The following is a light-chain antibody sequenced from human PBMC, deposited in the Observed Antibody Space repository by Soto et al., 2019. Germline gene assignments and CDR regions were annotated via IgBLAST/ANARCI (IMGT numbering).Light chain of an antibody. CDR1: SRDVGGYDY. CDR3: SSYSISTAYL. V-gene: IGLV2-14*01. CDR2: EVN. Sequence: QSAVTQPASVSGSPGQAITISCAGTSRDVGGYDYVSWYQLHPGKAPKLMVFEVNNRPSGVSYRFSGSKSGNTASLTISGLQAEDEADYFCSSYSISTAYLFGTGTKVTVL. J-gene: IGLJ1*01.